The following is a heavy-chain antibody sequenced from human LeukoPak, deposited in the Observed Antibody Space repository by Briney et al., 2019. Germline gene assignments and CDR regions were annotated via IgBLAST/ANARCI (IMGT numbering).Heavy chain of an antibody. J-gene: IGHJ4*02. CDR3: ARDRRSGPRTDY. V-gene: IGHV3-11*01. CDR1: GFTFSDYF. D-gene: IGHD6-19*01. Sequence: PGGSLRLSCAASGFTFSDYFMTWIRQAPGKGLEWVSYITGSGTTIYYADSVKGRFTISRDNAKNSVYLQMNSLRAEDTAVYYCARDRRSGPRTDYWGQGTLVTVSS. CDR2: ITGSGTTI.